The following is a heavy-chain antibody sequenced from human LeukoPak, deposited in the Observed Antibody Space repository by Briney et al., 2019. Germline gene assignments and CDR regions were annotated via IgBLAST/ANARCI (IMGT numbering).Heavy chain of an antibody. J-gene: IGHJ4*02. CDR1: GFTFSRYW. CDR3: ARDYEAGCASTTCYNRFDY. CDR2: IKQDGSEK. D-gene: IGHD2-2*02. Sequence: GGSLRLSCAASGFTFSRYWMSWVRQAPGKGLEWVANIKQDGSEKYYVGSVKGRFTISRDNAKSSLYLQMNSLRAEDTAVYYCARDYEAGCASTTCYNRFDYWGQGTLVTVSS. V-gene: IGHV3-7*01.